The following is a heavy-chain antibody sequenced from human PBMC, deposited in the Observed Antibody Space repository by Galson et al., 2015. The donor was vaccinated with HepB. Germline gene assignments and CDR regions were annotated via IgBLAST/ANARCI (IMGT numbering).Heavy chain of an antibody. CDR3: ATNYDFWSGENY. V-gene: IGHV3-7*01. J-gene: IGHJ4*02. D-gene: IGHD3-3*01. CDR2: IKQDGSET. CDR1: GFTFSRYR. Sequence: SLRLSCAASGFTFSRYRMSWVRQAPGKGLEWVANIKQDGSETYYVDSVKGRFTISRDNAKNSLHLQMNSLRAEDTAVYYCATNYDFWSGENYWGQGTLVTVSS.